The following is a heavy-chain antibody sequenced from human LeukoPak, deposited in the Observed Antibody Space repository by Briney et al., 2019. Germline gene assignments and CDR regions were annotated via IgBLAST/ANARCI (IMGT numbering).Heavy chain of an antibody. CDR3: ARDTSRGYSYGYVD. CDR1: GFTFSSYS. CDR2: ISSSSSYI. Sequence: GGSLRLSCAASGFTFSSYSMNWVRQAPGKGLEWVSSISSSSSYIYYADSVKGRFTISRDNAKNSLYLQMSSLRAEDTAVYCCARDTSRGYSYGYVDWGQGTLVTVSS. V-gene: IGHV3-21*01. D-gene: IGHD5-18*01. J-gene: IGHJ4*02.